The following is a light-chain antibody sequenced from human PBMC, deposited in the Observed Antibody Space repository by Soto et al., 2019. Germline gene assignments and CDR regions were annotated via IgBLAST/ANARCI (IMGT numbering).Light chain of an antibody. CDR2: DVS. V-gene: IGLV2-11*01. J-gene: IGLJ2*01. Sequence: QSVLIQPRSVSGSPGQSVTISCSGITSYVGTYIYVSWYQHHPGKAPRFLIYDVSKRPSGVPDRFSGSKSGNTASLTISGLQAEDEADSYCCSSPGSYTSVVFGGGTKLTVL. CDR1: TSYVGTYIY. CDR3: CSSPGSYTSVV.